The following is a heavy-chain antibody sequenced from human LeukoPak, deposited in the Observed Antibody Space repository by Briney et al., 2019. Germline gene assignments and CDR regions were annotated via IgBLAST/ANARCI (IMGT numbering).Heavy chain of an antibody. CDR2: ISSSSSYI. CDR1: GFTFSSYS. Sequence: GGSLRLSCAASGFTFSSYSMNWVRQAPGKGLEWVSSISSSSSYIYYADSVKGRFTISRDNAKNSLYLQMNSLRAEDTAVYYCARIFDFWSGYPDYWGQGTLVNVSS. J-gene: IGHJ4*02. V-gene: IGHV3-21*01. D-gene: IGHD3-3*01. CDR3: ARIFDFWSGYPDY.